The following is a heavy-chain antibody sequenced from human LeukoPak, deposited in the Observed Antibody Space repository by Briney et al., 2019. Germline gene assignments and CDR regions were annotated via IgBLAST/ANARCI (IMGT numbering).Heavy chain of an antibody. D-gene: IGHD6-13*01. Sequence: PGGSLRLSCAASGFTFSIYWMHWVRQAPGKGPEWVSRISGGGSSITYADSVKGRFTISRDDAKNTLYLQMNSLRVEDTAVYYCARVGSSWYDDYWGQGTLVTVSS. CDR3: ARVGSSWYDDY. V-gene: IGHV3-74*01. CDR1: GFTFSIYW. J-gene: IGHJ4*02. CDR2: ISGGGSSI.